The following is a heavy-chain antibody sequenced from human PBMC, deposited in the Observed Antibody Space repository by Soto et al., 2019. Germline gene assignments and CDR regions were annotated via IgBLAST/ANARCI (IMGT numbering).Heavy chain of an antibody. D-gene: IGHD4-17*01. CDR3: ARSYGDYGADWDY. CDR2: IYYSGST. CDR1: GGSISSYH. V-gene: IGHV4-59*01. J-gene: IGHJ4*02. Sequence: SETLSLTCTVSGGSISSYHWSWILQPPGKGLEWIGYIYYSGSTNYNPSLKSRVTISVDTSKNQFSLKLSSVTAADTAVYYCARSYGDYGADWDYWGQGTLVTVSS.